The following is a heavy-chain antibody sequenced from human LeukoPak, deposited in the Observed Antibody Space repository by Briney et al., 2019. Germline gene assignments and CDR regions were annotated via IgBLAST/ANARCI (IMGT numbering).Heavy chain of an antibody. CDR2: IYESRST. CDR3: ARDRDYYDSSGYYHAD. J-gene: IGHJ4*02. Sequence: SETLSLTCTVSGGSISTHYWSWIRQPPGKGLEWIGQIYESRSTNYNPSLRSRVTISADTSKNQFSLKLNSVTAADTAVYYCARDRDYYDSSGYYHADWGQGTLVTVSS. CDR1: GGSISTHY. V-gene: IGHV4-59*11. D-gene: IGHD3-22*01.